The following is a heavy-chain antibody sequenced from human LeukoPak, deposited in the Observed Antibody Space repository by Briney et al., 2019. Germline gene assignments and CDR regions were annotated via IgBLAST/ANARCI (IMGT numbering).Heavy chain of an antibody. J-gene: IGHJ4*02. V-gene: IGHV4-39*07. CDR1: GDSISSSSSY. D-gene: IGHD2-15*01. CDR3: AGGGWFGCSGGSCYSFDY. CDR2: IYYSGST. Sequence: PSETLSLTCTVSGDSISSSSSYWGWIRQPPGEGLEWIGSIYYSGSTYYNTSLKSRVTISVDTSKNQFSLRLNSVTAADTAVYYCAGGGWFGCSGGSCYSFDYWGQGTLVTVSS.